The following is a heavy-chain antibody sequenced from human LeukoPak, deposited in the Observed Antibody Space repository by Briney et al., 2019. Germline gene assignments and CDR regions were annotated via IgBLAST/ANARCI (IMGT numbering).Heavy chain of an antibody. CDR1: GFTFSSYA. D-gene: IGHD5-24*01. CDR2: IAYDGGNK. V-gene: IGHV3-30-3*02. Sequence: GGSLRLSCAASGFTFSSYAIHWVRQAPGKGLEWVAVIAYDGGNKYYADSVKGRFTISRDNSKNTLYLQMNSLRAEGTAVYYCAKTRAEMAATPDDYWGQGTLVTVSS. CDR3: AKTRAEMAATPDDY. J-gene: IGHJ4*02.